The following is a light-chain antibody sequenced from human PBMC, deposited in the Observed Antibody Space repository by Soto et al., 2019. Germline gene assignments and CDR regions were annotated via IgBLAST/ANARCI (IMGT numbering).Light chain of an antibody. CDR1: QSVSSSY. J-gene: IGKJ2*01. CDR3: QQYGSSPVYT. CDR2: GAS. V-gene: IGKV3-20*01. Sequence: EIVLTQSPGTLSLSPGERATLSCRASQSVSSSYLAWYQQKPGQAPRLLIYGASSRATGIPDRFSGSGSGPDFTITISRLEPEDFAVYYCQQYGSSPVYTFGQGTKLEIK.